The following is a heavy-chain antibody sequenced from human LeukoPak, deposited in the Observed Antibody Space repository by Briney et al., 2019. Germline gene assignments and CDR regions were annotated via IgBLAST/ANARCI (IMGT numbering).Heavy chain of an antibody. V-gene: IGHV4-59*13. CDR1: GGSIRSCY. Sequence: SETLSLTCTVSGGSIRSCYGSWIRQPPGKGLEGSGYIYYRGSTNHNPALKSRGTISVDTSKNQFSLKLSSVTAADTAVYYCARENHYYDSSGYNKNDAFDIWGQGTMVTVSS. J-gene: IGHJ3*02. CDR2: IYYRGST. CDR3: ARENHYYDSSGYNKNDAFDI. D-gene: IGHD3-22*01.